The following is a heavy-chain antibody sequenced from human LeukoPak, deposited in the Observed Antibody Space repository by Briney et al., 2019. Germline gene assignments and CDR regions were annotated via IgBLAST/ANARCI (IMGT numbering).Heavy chain of an antibody. V-gene: IGHV4-59*01. D-gene: IGHD3-3*01. CDR3: AGSITIFGVVDY. J-gene: IGHJ4*02. Sequence: PSVTLSLTCTVSGVSISSYYWSWIPQPPGKGLVWIGYIYYSGSNNYNPSLKSRVTISVDTSKNQFSLKLSTVTAADTAVYYCAGSITIFGVVDYWGQGTLVTVSS. CDR1: GVSISSYY. CDR2: IYYSGSN.